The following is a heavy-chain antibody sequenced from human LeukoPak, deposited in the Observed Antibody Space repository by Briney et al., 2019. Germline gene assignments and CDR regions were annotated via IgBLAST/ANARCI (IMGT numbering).Heavy chain of an antibody. D-gene: IGHD5-12*01. CDR2: IIPIFGTA. Sequence: SVKVSCKASGGTISSYAISWVRQPPGQGLEWMGRIIPIFGTANYAQKFQGRVTITADKSTSTAYMELSSLRSEDTAVYYCARVFSEDPGCSGYDYGYWGQGTLVTVSS. J-gene: IGHJ4*02. CDR3: ARVFSEDPGCSGYDYGY. CDR1: GGTISSYA. V-gene: IGHV1-69*06.